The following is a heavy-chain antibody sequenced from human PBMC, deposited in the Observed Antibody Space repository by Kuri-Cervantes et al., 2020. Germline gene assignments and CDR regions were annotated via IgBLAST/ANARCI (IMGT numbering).Heavy chain of an antibody. V-gene: IGHV3-7*03. Sequence: ETLSLTCAGSGFTFSSVWTSWVRQVPGKGLEWVAKIKQDGSEKYYVDSVKGRFTIPRDNAKNSLYLQMNSLRAEDTALYYCAKDIKSVYGMDVWGQGTTVTVSS. J-gene: IGHJ6*02. CDR2: IKQDGSEK. CDR3: AKDIKSVYGMDV. CDR1: GFTFSSVW. D-gene: IGHD3-10*01.